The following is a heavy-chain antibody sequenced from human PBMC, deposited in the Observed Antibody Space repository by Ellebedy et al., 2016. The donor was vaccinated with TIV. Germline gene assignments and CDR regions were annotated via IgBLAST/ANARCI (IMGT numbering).Heavy chain of an antibody. D-gene: IGHD7-27*01. CDR2: VIPSGGGT. V-gene: IGHV1-46*01. Sequence: AASVKVSCKASGYSFTTYHVHWVRQAPGQGLEWMGLVIPSGGGTTYAQKFQGRLTMTRDTSSSTVYMELSSLRSDDTAMYYWARDNWGPDYWGQGTLVTVSS. J-gene: IGHJ4*02. CDR3: ARDNWGPDY. CDR1: GYSFTTYH.